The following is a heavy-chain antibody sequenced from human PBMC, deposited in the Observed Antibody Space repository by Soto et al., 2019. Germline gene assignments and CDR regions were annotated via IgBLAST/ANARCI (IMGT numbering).Heavy chain of an antibody. V-gene: IGHV3-15*01. CDR3: ITRSMIALGGG. Sequence: EVQLVESGGGLVEPGGSLRLSCAASGFTFTSAWMSWVRQAPGKGLEWVGRIKSKTDGGTEDYGAPVKGRFTISRDDSKNTLYLQMNSLKVEDTAIYYCITRSMIALGGGWGQGALVTVSS. CDR2: IKSKTDGGTE. D-gene: IGHD3-16*01. J-gene: IGHJ4*02. CDR1: GFTFTSAW.